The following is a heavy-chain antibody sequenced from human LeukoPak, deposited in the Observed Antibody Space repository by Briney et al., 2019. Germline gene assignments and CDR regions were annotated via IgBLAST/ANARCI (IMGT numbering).Heavy chain of an antibody. CDR3: AKLAAVYDFWSGYEDY. J-gene: IGHJ4*02. V-gene: IGHV3-23*01. D-gene: IGHD3-3*01. CDR2: ISGSGGST. Sequence: TGGSLRLSCAASGFTFSSYAMSWVRQAPGKGLEWVSAISGSGGSTYYADSVKGRFTISRDNSKNTLYLQMNSLRAEDTAVYYCAKLAAVYDFWSGYEDYWGQGTLVTVSS. CDR1: GFTFSSYA.